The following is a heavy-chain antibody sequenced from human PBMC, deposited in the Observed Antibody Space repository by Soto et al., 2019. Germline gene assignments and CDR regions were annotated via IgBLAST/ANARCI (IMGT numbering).Heavy chain of an antibody. CDR1: GGSISSYY. CDR3: ARGSYDSSGYYTRVFDD. D-gene: IGHD3-22*01. V-gene: IGHV4-59*01. CDR2: VHYTGST. J-gene: IGHJ4*02. Sequence: SETLSLTCTVSGGSISSYYWSWIRQPPGKGLEWIGYVHYTGSTNYNSPLKSRVTISVDTSKNQFSLKLSSVTAADTAVYYCARGSYDSSGYYTRVFDDWGPGTLVTVSS.